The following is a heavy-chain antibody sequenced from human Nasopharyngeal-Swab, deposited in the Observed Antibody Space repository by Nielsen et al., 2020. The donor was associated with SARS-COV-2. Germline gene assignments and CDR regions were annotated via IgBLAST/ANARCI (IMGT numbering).Heavy chain of an antibody. V-gene: IGHV3-49*03. CDR3: ARDPRHYSSGWHVDY. Sequence: GGSLRLSSTASGFTFGDYAMSWFPQAPGKGLEWVGFIRSTAYSGTTAYAAPVKDRFTISRDNSKSIAYLQMNSLKTEDSGVYYCARDPRHYSSGWHVDYWGQGTLVTVSS. CDR1: GFTFGDYA. J-gene: IGHJ4*02. CDR2: IRSTAYSGTT. D-gene: IGHD6-19*01.